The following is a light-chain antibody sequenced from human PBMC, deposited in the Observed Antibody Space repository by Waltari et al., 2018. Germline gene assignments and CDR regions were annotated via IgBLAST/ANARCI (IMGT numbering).Light chain of an antibody. V-gene: IGKV1D-12*01. CDR2: DAS. CDR1: QDISNQ. CDR3: QETNTFPIT. Sequence: DIQTTQSPSSVSASVGDTVTITCRASQDISNQLTWYQQKPGKAPKFLIYDASTLESGVPSRFSGSGSGTDFTLTVRSLQPEDFATYYCQETNTFPITFGQGTRLEIK. J-gene: IGKJ5*01.